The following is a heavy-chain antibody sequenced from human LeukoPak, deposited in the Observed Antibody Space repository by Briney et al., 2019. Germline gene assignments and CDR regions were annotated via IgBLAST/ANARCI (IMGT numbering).Heavy chain of an antibody. Sequence: GGSLGLSCAASGFTFSNAWMSWVRQAPGKGLEWVGRIKSKTDGGTTDYAAPVKGRFTISRDDSKNTLYLQMNSLKTEDTAVYYCTTDLNDSSGYLFDYWGQGTLVTVSS. D-gene: IGHD3-22*01. CDR2: IKSKTDGGTT. J-gene: IGHJ4*02. V-gene: IGHV3-15*01. CDR3: TTDLNDSSGYLFDY. CDR1: GFTFSNAW.